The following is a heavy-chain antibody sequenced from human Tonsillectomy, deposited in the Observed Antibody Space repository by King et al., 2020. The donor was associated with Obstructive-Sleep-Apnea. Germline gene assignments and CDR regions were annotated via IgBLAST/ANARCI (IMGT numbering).Heavy chain of an antibody. Sequence: VQLVESGGGVVQPGRSLRLSCAASGFTFSSYAMHWVRQAPGKGLEWVAVISYDGSNKYYADSVKGRFTISRDNSKNTLYRQMNSLRAEDTAVYYCARDATTVTPYYYYGMDVWGQGTTVTVSS. D-gene: IGHD4-17*01. CDR2: ISYDGSNK. CDR3: ARDATTVTPYYYYGMDV. CDR1: GFTFSSYA. V-gene: IGHV3-30-3*01. J-gene: IGHJ6*02.